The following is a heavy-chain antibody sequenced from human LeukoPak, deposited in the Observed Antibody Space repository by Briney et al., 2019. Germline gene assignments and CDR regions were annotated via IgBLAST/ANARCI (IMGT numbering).Heavy chain of an antibody. J-gene: IGHJ5*02. D-gene: IGHD6-13*01. Sequence: ASVKVSCKSSGYTFTNYGISWVRQAPGQGPEGMGWISAYSGHTNYAKKLQGRVTMTTDTSTSTAYMELRSLRSDDTAVYYCARDNHSGSWSWFDPWGQGTLVSVSA. CDR3: ARDNHSGSWSWFDP. V-gene: IGHV1-18*01. CDR1: GYTFTNYG. CDR2: ISAYSGHT.